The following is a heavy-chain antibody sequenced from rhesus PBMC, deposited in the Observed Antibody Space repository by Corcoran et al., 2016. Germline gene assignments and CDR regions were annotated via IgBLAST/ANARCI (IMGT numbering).Heavy chain of an antibody. CDR3: VRDTSWPDQIFDY. CDR2: VYVRSGRP. Sequence: QVQLQESGPGLVKPSETLSLTCAVSGSSISGAYDWTWIRQPPGQGLEWIGYVYVRSGRPVYNPSLGNRVSISIDTPKNQSSLNLNSLTAADTAVYYCVRDTSWPDQIFDYWGQGVLVTVSS. CDR1: GSSISGAYD. V-gene: IGHV4-76*01. D-gene: IGHD6-13*01. J-gene: IGHJ4*01.